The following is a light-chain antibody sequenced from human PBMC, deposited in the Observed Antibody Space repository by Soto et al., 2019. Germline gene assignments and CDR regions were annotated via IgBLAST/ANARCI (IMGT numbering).Light chain of an antibody. CDR3: QHYGTSPYT. Sequence: EIVLTQSPGTLSLSPGERATLSCRASQSVSSGSLAWYQQKPGQAPRLLLYGASNRATGIPDRFSGSGSGTDFTLTISRLEPEDFAVYSCQHYGTSPYTLGQGTKLEI. CDR1: QSVSSGS. J-gene: IGKJ2*01. CDR2: GAS. V-gene: IGKV3-20*01.